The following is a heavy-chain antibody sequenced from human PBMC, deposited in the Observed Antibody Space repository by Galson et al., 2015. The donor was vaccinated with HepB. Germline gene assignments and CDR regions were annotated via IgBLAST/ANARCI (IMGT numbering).Heavy chain of an antibody. D-gene: IGHD1-7*01. J-gene: IGHJ2*01. CDR2: ISGSGGST. CDR1: GFTFSSYA. V-gene: IGHV3-23*01. CDR3: AKDFTVELPSCSWRRDWYFDL. Sequence: SLRLSCAASGFTFSSYAMSWVRQAPGKGLEWVSAISGSGGSTYYADSVKGRFTISRDNSKNTLYLQMNSLRAEDTAVYYCAKDFTVELPSCSWRRDWYFDLWGRGTLVTVSS.